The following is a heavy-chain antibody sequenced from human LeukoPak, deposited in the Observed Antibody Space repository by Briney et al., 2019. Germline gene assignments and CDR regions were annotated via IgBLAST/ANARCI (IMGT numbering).Heavy chain of an antibody. Sequence: GGSLRLSCVASGFTVNNNHMSWVRQAPGKGLEWVSIIYNHGGTYSADSVKGRFTISRDNSKNTLFLQMNSLRAEDTAVYYCVGYGGNYDYWGQGTLVTVSS. CDR2: IYNHGGT. J-gene: IGHJ4*02. V-gene: IGHV3-66*01. CDR3: VGYGGNYDY. D-gene: IGHD4-23*01. CDR1: GFTVNNNH.